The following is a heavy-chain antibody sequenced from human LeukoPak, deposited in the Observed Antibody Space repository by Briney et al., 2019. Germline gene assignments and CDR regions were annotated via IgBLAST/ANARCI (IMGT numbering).Heavy chain of an antibody. Sequence: GASVEVSCKASGYTFTSYAMNWVRQAPGQGLEWMGWINPNSGGTNYAQKFQGRVTMTRDTSISTAYMELSRLRSDDTAVYYCARAIDPIYYYGSGYYMDVWGKGTTVTVSS. D-gene: IGHD3-10*01. CDR1: GYTFTSYA. CDR2: INPNSGGT. V-gene: IGHV1-2*02. J-gene: IGHJ6*03. CDR3: ARAIDPIYYYGSGYYMDV.